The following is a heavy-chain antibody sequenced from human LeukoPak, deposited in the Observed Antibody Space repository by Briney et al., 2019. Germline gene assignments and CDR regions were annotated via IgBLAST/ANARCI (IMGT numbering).Heavy chain of an antibody. D-gene: IGHD5-18*01. Sequence: PGGSLRLSCAASGFTFSSYAMHWVRQAPGKGLEWVAVIWYDGSNKYYADSVKGRFTISRDNSKNTLYLQMNSLRAEDTAVYYCARASDTAMVNGIDPWGQGTLVTVSS. CDR1: GFTFSSYA. J-gene: IGHJ5*02. CDR3: ARASDTAMVNGIDP. CDR2: IWYDGSNK. V-gene: IGHV3-33*08.